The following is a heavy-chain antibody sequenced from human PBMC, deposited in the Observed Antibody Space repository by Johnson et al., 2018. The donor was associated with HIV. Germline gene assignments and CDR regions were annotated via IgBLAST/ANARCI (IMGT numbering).Heavy chain of an antibody. CDR1: GFTFSSYG. Sequence: QLVESGGGVVQPGGSLRLSCAASGFTFSSYGMHWVRQAPGKGLEWVAFIRYDGSDKYYADSVKGRFTISRDNSKNTLYLQMNSLRAEDTAVYYCAKEERHAFDIWGQGTMVTVSS. CDR2: IRYDGSDK. CDR3: AKEERHAFDI. V-gene: IGHV3-30*02. J-gene: IGHJ3*02.